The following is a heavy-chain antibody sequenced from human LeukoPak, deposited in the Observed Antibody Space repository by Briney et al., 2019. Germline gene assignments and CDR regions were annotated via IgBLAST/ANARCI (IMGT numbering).Heavy chain of an antibody. J-gene: IGHJ4*02. CDR2: ISWNSGSI. D-gene: IGHD1-26*01. CDR1: GFTFDDYA. CDR3: AKDMGAGEPLHY. V-gene: IGHV3-9*01. Sequence: GGSLRLSCAASGFTFDDYAMHWVRQAPGKGLEGVAGISWNSGSIVYADSVKGRFTISRDNAKNSLYLQMNSLRAEDTALYYCAKDMGAGEPLHYWGQGTLVTVSS.